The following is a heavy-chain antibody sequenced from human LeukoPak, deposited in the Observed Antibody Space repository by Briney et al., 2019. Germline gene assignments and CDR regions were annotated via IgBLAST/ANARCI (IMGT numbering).Heavy chain of an antibody. J-gene: IGHJ1*01. D-gene: IGHD3-22*01. V-gene: IGHV1-24*01. CDR2: FDPEDGET. Sequence: ASVKVSCKVSGYTLTELSTHWVRQAPGKGLEWMGGFDPEDGETIYAQKFQGRVTMTEDTSTDTAYMELSSLRSEDTAVYYCATGYYDSSGYYPKHWGQGTPVTVSS. CDR1: GYTLTELS. CDR3: ATGYYDSSGYYPKH.